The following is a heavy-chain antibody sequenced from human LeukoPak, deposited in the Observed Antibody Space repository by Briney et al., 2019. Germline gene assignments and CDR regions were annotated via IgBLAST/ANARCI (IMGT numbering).Heavy chain of an antibody. CDR1: GYTFTGYY. Sequence: GASVKVSCKASGYTFTGYYMQWVRQAPGQGLEWMGRIIAILDTAHYAQKFQGRFTITADKSTTTVYMELSSLRSDDTAVYYCVRSGYDYDWFDPWGQGTLVTVSS. CDR2: IIAILDTA. CDR3: VRSGYDYDWFDP. J-gene: IGHJ5*02. D-gene: IGHD5-12*01. V-gene: IGHV1-69*08.